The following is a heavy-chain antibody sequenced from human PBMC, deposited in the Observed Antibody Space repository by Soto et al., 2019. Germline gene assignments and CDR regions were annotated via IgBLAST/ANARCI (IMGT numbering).Heavy chain of an antibody. CDR1: GASINSGGYY. V-gene: IGHV4-31*03. Sequence: SETLSLTCTVSGASINSGGYYWSWIRQLPGKGLEWIGYIYFSGSTYYNPSLESRLTISLDTSQNQFSLKLSSVTAADTAVYYFECGNEWEDLLAYWGQGTLVTGSS. J-gene: IGHJ4*02. CDR2: IYFSGST. D-gene: IGHD1-1*01. CDR3: ECGNEWEDLLAY.